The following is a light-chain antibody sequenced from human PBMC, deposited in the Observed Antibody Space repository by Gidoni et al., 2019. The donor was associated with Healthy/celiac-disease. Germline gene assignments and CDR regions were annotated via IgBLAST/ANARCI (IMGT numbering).Light chain of an antibody. V-gene: IGKV1-39*01. CDR1: QSISSY. CDR2: AAS. J-gene: IGKJ4*01. Sequence: DLHMTQSPSSLSASVGDRVTITCRASQSISSYLNWYQQKPGKAPKLLIYAASSLQSGVPSRFRGSGSGTDFTLTISSLQPEDFATYYCQQSYSTPPLTFGGGTKVEIK. CDR3: QQSYSTPPLT.